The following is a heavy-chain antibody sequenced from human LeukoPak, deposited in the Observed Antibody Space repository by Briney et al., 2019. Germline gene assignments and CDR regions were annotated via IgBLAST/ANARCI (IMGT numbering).Heavy chain of an antibody. V-gene: IGHV3-30*02. D-gene: IGHD4-17*01. CDR1: GFTFSSYG. J-gene: IGHJ4*02. CDR3: ARDWSNYGDFDY. Sequence: GGSLRLSCAASGFTFSSYGMHWVRQAPGKGLEWVAFIRYDGSNKYYADSVKGRFTISRDNSKNTLYLQMNSLRAEDTAVYYCARDWSNYGDFDYWGQGTLVTVSS. CDR2: IRYDGSNK.